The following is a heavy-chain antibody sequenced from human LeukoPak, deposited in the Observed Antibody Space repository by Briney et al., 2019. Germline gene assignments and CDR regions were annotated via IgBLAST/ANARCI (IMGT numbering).Heavy chain of an antibody. CDR3: ARQIYGSGSYSQYFDY. J-gene: IGHJ4*02. V-gene: IGHV4-59*08. CDR1: GGSISSNY. D-gene: IGHD3-10*01. Sequence: SETLSLTCIVSGGSISSNYWNWIRQPPGEGLEWIGYIYYSGSTNYNPSLKSRVTISVDTSKNQFSLKLSSVTAADTAVYYCARQIYGSGSYSQYFDYWGQGTLVTVSS. CDR2: IYYSGST.